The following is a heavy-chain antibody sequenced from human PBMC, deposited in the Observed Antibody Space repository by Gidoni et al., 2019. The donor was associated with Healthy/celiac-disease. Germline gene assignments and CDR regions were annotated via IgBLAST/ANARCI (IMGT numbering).Heavy chain of an antibody. D-gene: IGHD6-13*01. CDR3: ARDGWSGSSWYPSYYYGMDV. CDR1: GFTFSSYG. V-gene: IGHV3-33*01. CDR2: IWYDGSNK. J-gene: IGHJ6*02. Sequence: QVQLVESGGGVVQPGRSLRLSCAASGFTFSSYGMPWVRQAPGKGMEWVAVIWYDGSNKYYADSVKGRFTISRDNSKNTLYLQMNSLRAEDTAVYYCARDGWSGSSWYPSYYYGMDVWGQGTTVTVSS.